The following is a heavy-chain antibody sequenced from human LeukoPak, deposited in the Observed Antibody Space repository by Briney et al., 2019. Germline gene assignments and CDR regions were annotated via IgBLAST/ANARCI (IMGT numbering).Heavy chain of an antibody. Sequence: GGSLRLSCAASAFTFSSYGMHWVRQAPGKGLEWVAAISNDGSNEYYADSVKGRFTIPRDTSISTAYMELSRLRSDDTAVYYCAREVQGATTRGGVDYWGQGTLVTVPS. D-gene: IGHD1-26*01. CDR1: AFTFSSYG. CDR3: AREVQGATTRGGVDY. J-gene: IGHJ4*02. CDR2: ISNDGSNE. V-gene: IGHV3-30*03.